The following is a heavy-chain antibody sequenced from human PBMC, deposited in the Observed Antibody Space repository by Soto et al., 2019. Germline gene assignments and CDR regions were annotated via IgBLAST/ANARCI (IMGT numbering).Heavy chain of an antibody. CDR3: ARDARREPIGVAGTDTDYYYGMDG. D-gene: IGHD6-19*01. V-gene: IGHV1-46*01. Sequence: AAVKVSCKSSGYTFTSYYMHWVRQAPGQGLEWMGIINPSGGSTSYAQKFQGRVTMTRDTSTSKVYMELSSLRPEDTAVYYRARDARREPIGVAGTDTDYYYGMDGWGQGTTVTVSS. CDR2: INPSGGST. J-gene: IGHJ6*02. CDR1: GYTFTSYY.